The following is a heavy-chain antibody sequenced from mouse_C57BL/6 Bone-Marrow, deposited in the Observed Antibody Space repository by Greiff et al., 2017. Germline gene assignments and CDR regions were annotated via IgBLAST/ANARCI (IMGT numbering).Heavy chain of an antibody. CDR2: IYPGSGNT. V-gene: IGHV1-76*01. CDR1: GYTFTDYY. J-gene: IGHJ3*01. CDR3: ARGHYGSSPFAY. Sequence: VKLVESGAELVRPGASVKLSCKASGYTFTDYYINWVKQRPGQGLEWIARIYPGSGNTYYNAKFKGKATLTTDKSSSTAYMQLSSLPSEDSAVYFGARGHYGSSPFAYWGQGTLVTVSA. D-gene: IGHD1-1*01.